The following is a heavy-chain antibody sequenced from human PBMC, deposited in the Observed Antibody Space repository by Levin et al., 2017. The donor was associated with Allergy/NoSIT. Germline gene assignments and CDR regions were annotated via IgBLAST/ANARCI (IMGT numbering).Heavy chain of an antibody. CDR3: AKDLESGYSYGYDDGAREY. D-gene: IGHD5-18*01. J-gene: IGHJ4*02. Sequence: PGESLKISCAASGFTFSRYSMHWVRQAPGKGLEWVAVISYDGSSEYYADSVKGRFTISRDNSMNTLYLQMNSLRADDTAVYYCAKDLESGYSYGYDDGAREYWGQGTLVTVSS. V-gene: IGHV3-30-3*01. CDR2: ISYDGSSE. CDR1: GFTFSRYS.